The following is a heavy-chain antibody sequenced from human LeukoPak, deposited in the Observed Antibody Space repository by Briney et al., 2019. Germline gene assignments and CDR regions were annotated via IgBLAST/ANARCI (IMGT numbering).Heavy chain of an antibody. CDR1: GGSINIYY. CDR2: IYYSGST. Sequence: SETLSLTCTVSGGSINIYYWGWIRQPPGKGLEWIGYIYYSGSTKYNPSLKSRVTISVDTPKNRFSLNLSSVTAADTALYYCARGGRYDVLTGYYGFDYWGQGTLVTVSS. D-gene: IGHD3-9*01. V-gene: IGHV4-59*01. CDR3: ARGGRYDVLTGYYGFDY. J-gene: IGHJ4*02.